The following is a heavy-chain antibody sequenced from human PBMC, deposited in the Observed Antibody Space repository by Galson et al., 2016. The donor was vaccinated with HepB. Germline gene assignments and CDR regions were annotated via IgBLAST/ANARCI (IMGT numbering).Heavy chain of an antibody. CDR2: IFGGGAT. CDR1: GFTVSDSY. V-gene: IGHV3-53*01. D-gene: IGHD1-1*01. CDR3: ARGTAVLAGDAFDI. Sequence: LRLSCAASGFTVSDSYMGWVRQAPGKGLIWVSVIFGGGATYYADSAKGRFTISRDGSKNTLNLQMNSLRAEDTAVYYCARGTAVLAGDAFDIWGQGTLVTVSS. J-gene: IGHJ3*02.